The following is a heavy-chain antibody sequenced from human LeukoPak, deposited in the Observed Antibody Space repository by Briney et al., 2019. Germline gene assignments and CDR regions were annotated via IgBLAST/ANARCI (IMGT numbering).Heavy chain of an antibody. CDR3: ARKSKYSTSSPFGYYYYGMDV. D-gene: IGHD6-6*01. CDR2: IWYDGSNK. Sequence: GGSLRLSCAASGFTFSSYGMHWVRQAPGKGLEWVTVIWYDGSNKYYADSVKGRFTISRDNSKNTLYLQMNSLRAEDTAVYYCARKSKYSTSSPFGYYYYGMDVWAKGPRSPSP. CDR1: GFTFSSYG. J-gene: IGHJ6*02. V-gene: IGHV3-33*01.